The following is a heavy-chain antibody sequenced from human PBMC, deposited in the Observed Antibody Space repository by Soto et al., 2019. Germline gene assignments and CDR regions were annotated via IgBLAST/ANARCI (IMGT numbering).Heavy chain of an antibody. J-gene: IGHJ3*02. Sequence: GGSLRLSCAASGFTFDDYAMHWVRQAPGKGLEWVSLIRWDGGSTYYADSVKGRFTISRDNSKNSLYLQMSSLRTEDTALYYCAKDRNRVRPDAFDIWGQGTMVTVSS. CDR1: GFTFDDYA. CDR3: AKDRNRVRPDAFDI. V-gene: IGHV3-43*02. CDR2: IRWDGGST. D-gene: IGHD2-2*01.